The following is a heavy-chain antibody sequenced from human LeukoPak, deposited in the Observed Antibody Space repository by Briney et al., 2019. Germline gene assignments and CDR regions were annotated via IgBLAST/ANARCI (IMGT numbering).Heavy chain of an antibody. J-gene: IGHJ4*02. Sequence: ASVKASCKASGYTFTSYYMHWVRQAPGRGLEWMGLINPSGGSTSYAQKFQGRVTMTRDTSTSTVYMELSSLRSEDTAVYYCARGAANGLLPSLLNYWGQGTLVTVSS. V-gene: IGHV1-46*01. CDR2: INPSGGST. CDR1: GYTFTSYY. D-gene: IGHD3-22*01. CDR3: ARGAANGLLPSLLNY.